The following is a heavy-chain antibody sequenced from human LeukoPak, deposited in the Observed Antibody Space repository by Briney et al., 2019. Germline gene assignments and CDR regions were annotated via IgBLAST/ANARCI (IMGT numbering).Heavy chain of an antibody. V-gene: IGHV4-31*03. D-gene: IGHD5-12*01. Sequence: SQTLSLTCTVSGGSISSGGYYWSWIRQHPGKGLEWIGYIYYSGSTYYNPSLKSRVTISVDTSKNQFSLKQSSVTAADTAVYYCARGYSGYDGYDYWGQGTLVTVSS. CDR2: IYYSGST. CDR3: ARGYSGYDGYDY. CDR1: GGSISSGGYY. J-gene: IGHJ4*02.